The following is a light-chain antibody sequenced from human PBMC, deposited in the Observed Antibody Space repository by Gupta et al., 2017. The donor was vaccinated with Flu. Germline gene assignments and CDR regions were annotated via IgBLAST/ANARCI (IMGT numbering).Light chain of an antibody. CDR1: QDISNY. CDR2: DAS. Sequence: SSLSASVGDRVTITCQASQDISNYLNWYQQKPGKAPKLLIYDASNLETGVPSRFSGSGSGTDFTFTISSLQPEDIATYYCQQYDNLSIFTFGPGTKVDIK. CDR3: QQYDNLSIFT. J-gene: IGKJ3*01. V-gene: IGKV1-33*01.